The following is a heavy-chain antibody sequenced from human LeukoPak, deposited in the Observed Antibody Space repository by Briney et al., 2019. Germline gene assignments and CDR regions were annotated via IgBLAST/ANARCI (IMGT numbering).Heavy chain of an antibody. CDR2: ISGSGVST. D-gene: IGHD3-16*01. CDR1: GFTFGSYA. V-gene: IGHV3-23*01. CDR3: AKDAAFGEILVD. Sequence: GGTLRLSCAASGFTFGSYAMTWVRQAPGKGLEWVSAISGSGVSTYYADSVKGRFTISRDNSKNTLFLQMNSLRVEDTAVYFCAKDAAFGEILVDWGQGTLVTVSS. J-gene: IGHJ4*02.